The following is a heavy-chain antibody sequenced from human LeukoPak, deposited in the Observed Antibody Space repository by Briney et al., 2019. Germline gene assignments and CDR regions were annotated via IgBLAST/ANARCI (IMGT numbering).Heavy chain of an antibody. V-gene: IGHV4-59*01. Sequence: SETLSLTCTVSGGSISNYYWSWIRQPPGKGLEWIGYIYYSGSTTYNPSLTNYNPSLKSRVTISVDTSKKQFSLKLSSVTAADTAMYYCARGAYYYDNWGTGWVHPNNNWFDPWGQGTLVTVSS. J-gene: IGHJ5*02. CDR1: GGSISNYY. CDR2: IYYSGSTTYNPSLT. CDR3: ARGAYYYDNWGTGWVHPNNNWFDP. D-gene: IGHD3-22*01.